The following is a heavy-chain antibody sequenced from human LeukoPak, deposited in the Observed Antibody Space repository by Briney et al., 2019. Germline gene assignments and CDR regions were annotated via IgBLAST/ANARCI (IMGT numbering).Heavy chain of an antibody. J-gene: IGHJ4*02. CDR1: GGSVNIDSSY. D-gene: IGHD5-18*01. CDR2: IYSSGRT. V-gene: IGHV4-61*01. Sequence: NASETLSLTCTVSGGSVNIDSSYWSWIRQPPGKGLEWIGYIYSSGRTDYNPSLKSRVTISVDTSKNQFSLKLNSVTAADTAMYYCARAAYNYGRFDYWGQGTLVTVSS. CDR3: ARAAYNYGRFDY.